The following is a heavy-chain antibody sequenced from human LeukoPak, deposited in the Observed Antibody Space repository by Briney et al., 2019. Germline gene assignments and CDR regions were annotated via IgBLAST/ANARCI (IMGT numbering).Heavy chain of an antibody. CDR2: IFYTGTT. D-gene: IGHD2/OR15-2a*01. CDR3: ARGPYYADTPGAFDI. CDR1: GGSISSSSYY. Sequence: SETLSLTCTVSGGSISSSSYYWGWIRQPPGKGLEWIGSIFYTGTTFYIPSLKSRLTISVDTSKNQFSLRLSSVTAADTAVYYCARGPYYADTPGAFDIWGQGTMVTVSS. J-gene: IGHJ3*02. V-gene: IGHV4-39*07.